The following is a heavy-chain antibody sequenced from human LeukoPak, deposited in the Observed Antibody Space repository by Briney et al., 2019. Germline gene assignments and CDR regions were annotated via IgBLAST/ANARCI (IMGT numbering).Heavy chain of an antibody. CDR3: ARDYGSGSYYNDGLDY. V-gene: IGHV1-18*01. CDR2: ISAYNGNT. Sequence: GASVKVSCKASGYTFTSYGISWVRQAPGQGLEWMGWISAYNGNTNYAQKLQGRVTMTTDTPTSTAYMELRSLRSDDTAVYYCARDYGSGSYYNDGLDYWGQGTLVTVSS. D-gene: IGHD3-10*01. CDR1: GYTFTSYG. J-gene: IGHJ4*02.